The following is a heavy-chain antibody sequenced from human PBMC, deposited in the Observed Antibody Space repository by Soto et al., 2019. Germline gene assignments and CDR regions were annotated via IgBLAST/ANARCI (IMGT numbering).Heavy chain of an antibody. D-gene: IGHD6-19*01. CDR1: GFTFSSYA. V-gene: IGHV3-23*01. Sequence: GGSLRLSCAASGFTFSSYAMSWVRQAPGKGLEWVSAIIGSGGSTYYADSVKGRFTISRDNSKNTLYLQMNSLRAEDTAVYYCAKASSGYSSGWPFDYWGQGTLVTVSS. CDR2: IIGSGGST. CDR3: AKASSGYSSGWPFDY. J-gene: IGHJ4*02.